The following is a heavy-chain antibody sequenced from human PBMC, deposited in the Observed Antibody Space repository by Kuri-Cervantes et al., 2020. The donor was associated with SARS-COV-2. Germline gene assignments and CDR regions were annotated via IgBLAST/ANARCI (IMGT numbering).Heavy chain of an antibody. CDR3: ARVREGDSGRLHFDY. CDR2: INPNSGGT. CDR1: VYTFTGYY. D-gene: IGHD6-13*01. V-gene: IGHV1-2*02. J-gene: IGHJ4*02. Sequence: ASVKVSCKASVYTFTGYYMHWVRQAPGQGLEWMGWINPNSGGTNYAQKFKGRVTMTRDTSISTAYMELSRLRSDDTAGYYCARVREGDSGRLHFDYWGQGTLVTVSS.